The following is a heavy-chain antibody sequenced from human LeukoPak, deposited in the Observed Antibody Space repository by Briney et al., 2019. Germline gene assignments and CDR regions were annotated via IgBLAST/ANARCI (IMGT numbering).Heavy chain of an antibody. CDR2: IYYSGST. J-gene: IGHJ4*02. CDR3: ATTAMVEYYFDY. CDR1: GGSISSYY. V-gene: IGHV4-59*01. D-gene: IGHD5-18*01. Sequence: SETLSLTCTVSGGSISSYYWSWIRQPPGKGLEWIGYIYYSGSTNYNPSLKSRVTISVDTSKNQFSLKLSSVTAADTAVYYCATTAMVEYYFDYWGQGTLVTVSS.